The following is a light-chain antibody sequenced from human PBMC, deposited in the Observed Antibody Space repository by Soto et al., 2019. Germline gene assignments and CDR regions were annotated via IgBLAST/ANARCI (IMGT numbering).Light chain of an antibody. Sequence: QPVLTQPPSVSGAPGQRVTISCTGSSSNIGAGYDVHWYQQLPGTAPKLLIYGNSNRPSGVPDRFSGSKSGTSASLSITGLQAADDADYYCQSYDSSLRGSVFGGGTKRTVL. CDR3: QSYDSSLRGSV. V-gene: IGLV1-40*01. CDR2: GNS. CDR1: SSNIGAGYD. J-gene: IGLJ3*02.